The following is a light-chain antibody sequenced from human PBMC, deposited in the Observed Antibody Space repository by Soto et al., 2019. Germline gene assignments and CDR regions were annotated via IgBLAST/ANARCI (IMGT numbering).Light chain of an antibody. CDR1: QSVSSY. CDR3: QQRTNWPRSFT. Sequence: EIVLTQSPATLSLSPGERATLSCRASQSVSSYLAWYQQKPGQAPRLLIYDTSKRATGIPARFSGSGSGTAVTLTISSLEPEDFAVYYCQQRTNWPRSFTFGPGTKVDIK. CDR2: DTS. V-gene: IGKV3-11*01. J-gene: IGKJ3*01.